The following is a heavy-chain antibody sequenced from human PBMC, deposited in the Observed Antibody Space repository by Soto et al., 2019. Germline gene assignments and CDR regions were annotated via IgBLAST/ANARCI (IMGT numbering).Heavy chain of an antibody. CDR2: INHSGST. Sequence: TLSLTCAVYGGSFSGYYWSWIRQPPGKGLEWIGEINHSGSTNYNPSLKSRVTISVDTSKNQFSLKLSSVTAADTAVYYCASLGGWYKKTAVGYWGQGTLVTVSS. D-gene: IGHD6-19*01. V-gene: IGHV4-34*01. J-gene: IGHJ4*02. CDR1: GGSFSGYY. CDR3: ASLGGWYKKTAVGY.